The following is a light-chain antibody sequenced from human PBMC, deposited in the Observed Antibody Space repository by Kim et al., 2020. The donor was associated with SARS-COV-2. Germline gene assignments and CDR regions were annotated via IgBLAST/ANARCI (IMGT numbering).Light chain of an antibody. CDR1: KLGNKF. CDR2: LDI. CDR3: QAWDGSTAV. J-gene: IGLJ2*01. V-gene: IGLV3-1*01. Sequence: SVSPGQTANLTCSGDKLGNKFACWYQQKPGQAPVLVIYLDIKRPSGIPERFSGSNSGNTATLTISGTQAMDEADYYCQAWDGSTAVFGGGTQLTVL.